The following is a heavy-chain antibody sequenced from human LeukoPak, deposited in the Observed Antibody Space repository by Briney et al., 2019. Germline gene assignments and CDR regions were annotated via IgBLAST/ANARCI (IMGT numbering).Heavy chain of an antibody. J-gene: IGHJ3*02. Sequence: GGSLRLSCAASGFTFSSYAMSWVHQAPGRGLEWVSAISGSGGSTYYADSVKGRFTISRDNSKSTLYLQMNSLRAEDTAVYYCAKDRLPDPDPFDIWGQGRMVTVSS. CDR2: ISGSGGST. V-gene: IGHV3-23*01. D-gene: IGHD1-14*01. CDR3: AKDRLPDPDPFDI. CDR1: GFTFSSYA.